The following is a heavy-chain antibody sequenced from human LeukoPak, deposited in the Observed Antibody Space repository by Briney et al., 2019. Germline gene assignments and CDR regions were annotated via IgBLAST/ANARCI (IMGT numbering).Heavy chain of an antibody. D-gene: IGHD4-17*01. CDR3: AKADYGDYAFDY. CDR1: GFTFTNYA. V-gene: IGHV3-23*01. CDR2: ITYSGADT. Sequence: GGSLRLSCAASGFTFTNYAMSWVRQAPGKGLEWVSAITYSGADTYHADSVKGRFTISRDSSKSTLYLQMSSLRADDTAVYYCAKADYGDYAFDYWGQGTLVTVSS. J-gene: IGHJ4*02.